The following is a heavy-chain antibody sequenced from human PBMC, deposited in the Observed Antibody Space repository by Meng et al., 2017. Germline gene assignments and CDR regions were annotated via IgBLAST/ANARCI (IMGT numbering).Heavy chain of an antibody. J-gene: IGHJ4*02. CDR1: GSTVNTYA. D-gene: IGHD3-3*01. V-gene: IGHV1-3*01. Sequence: QVLLGRSGAEVKWPLGASVTISCKAVGSTVNTYAMHWVRQAPAQRLEWMGWINAGNGDTKFSQKFQGRVSISRDTSASTAYMELRSLIFEDTAVYYCATTLNYDFWSGFYYWGQGTLVTVSS. CDR3: ATTLNYDFWSGFYY. CDR2: INAGNGDT.